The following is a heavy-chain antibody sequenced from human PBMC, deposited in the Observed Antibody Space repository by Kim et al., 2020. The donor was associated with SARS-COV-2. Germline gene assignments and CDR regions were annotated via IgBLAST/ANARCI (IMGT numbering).Heavy chain of an antibody. Sequence: KGRFTNSRDNTKNTLYLQMNSLRAEDTAVYYCAKELDVVVPAAIDYGMDVWGQGTTVTVSS. J-gene: IGHJ6*02. V-gene: IGHV3-23*01. D-gene: IGHD2-2*02. CDR3: AKELDVVVPAAIDYGMDV.